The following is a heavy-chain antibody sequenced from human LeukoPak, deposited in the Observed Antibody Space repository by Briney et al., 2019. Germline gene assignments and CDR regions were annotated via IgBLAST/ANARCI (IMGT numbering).Heavy chain of an antibody. CDR2: INPSGGST. D-gene: IGHD3-22*01. J-gene: IGHJ4*02. CDR1: GYTFTNYY. CDR3: ARDLLRPDYYDSSGYYYGY. V-gene: IGHV1-46*01. Sequence: ASVKVSCKASGYTFTNYYIHWVRQAPGQGLEWMGIINPSGGSTNFAQKLQGRVTMTTDTSTSTAYMELRSLRSDDTAVYYCARDLLRPDYYDSSGYYYGYWGQGTLVTVSS.